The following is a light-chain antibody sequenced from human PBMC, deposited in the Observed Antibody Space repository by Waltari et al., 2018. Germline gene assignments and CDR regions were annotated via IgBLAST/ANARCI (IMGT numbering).Light chain of an antibody. V-gene: IGKV3-20*01. J-gene: IGKJ1*01. Sequence: EIVLTQSPGTLSLSPGERATLSCRASQSISRYLAWCQQKPGQAPRLLIYAACSRATGIPDRFRGSGSGTDFSLTISRLEPEDFAVYYCQNHERLPAMFGQGTKVEIK. CDR1: QSISRY. CDR3: QNHERLPAM. CDR2: AAC.